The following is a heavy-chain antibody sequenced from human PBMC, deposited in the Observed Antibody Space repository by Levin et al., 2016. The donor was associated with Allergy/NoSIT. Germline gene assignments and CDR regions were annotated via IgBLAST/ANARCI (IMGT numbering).Heavy chain of an antibody. Sequence: VRQMPGKGLEWVSYISSSSSTIYYADSVKGRFTISRDNAKNSLYLQMNSLRAEDTAVYYCAKDPLYCGGDCYGLYNWFDPWGQGTLVTVSS. V-gene: IGHV3-48*01. CDR2: ISSSSSTI. CDR3: AKDPLYCGGDCYGLYNWFDP. D-gene: IGHD2-21*02. J-gene: IGHJ5*02.